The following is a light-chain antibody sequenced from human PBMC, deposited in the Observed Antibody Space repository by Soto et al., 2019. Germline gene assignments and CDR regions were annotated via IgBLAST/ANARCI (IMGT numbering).Light chain of an antibody. V-gene: IGLV2-14*01. J-gene: IGLJ3*02. CDR3: ISYTSSSTWV. Sequence: QSVLTQPASVSGSPGQSITISCTGTISDVGGYNYVSWYQQHPGKAPKLMIYEVSNRPSGVSNRFSGSKSGNTASLTISGLQAEDEADYYCISYTSSSTWVFGGGTKVTVL. CDR1: ISDVGGYNY. CDR2: EVS.